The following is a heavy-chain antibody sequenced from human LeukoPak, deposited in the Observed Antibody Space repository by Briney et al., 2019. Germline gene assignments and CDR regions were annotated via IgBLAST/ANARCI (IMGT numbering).Heavy chain of an antibody. Sequence: PSETLSLTSAVYGVSFSGYYWSWIPHTPGKGLERIGQINHRGSTNYNSSLKSRDTISVHTSKNQFSLKLSSITAADTAVYYYARVLDSAYDLQAFDPWGQGTLVTVSS. J-gene: IGHJ5*02. CDR3: ARVLDSAYDLQAFDP. CDR1: GVSFSGYY. D-gene: IGHD5-12*01. V-gene: IGHV4-34*01. CDR2: INHRGST.